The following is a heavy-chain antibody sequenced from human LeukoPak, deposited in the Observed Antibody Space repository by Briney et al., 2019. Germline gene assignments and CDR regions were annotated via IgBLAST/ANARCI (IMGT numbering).Heavy chain of an antibody. J-gene: IGHJ4*02. D-gene: IGHD5-12*01. CDR1: GFPFSNYA. CDR3: AKGSRGYTNYYFDY. CDR2: LSGSGDRT. Sequence: PGGSLRLSCAASGFPFSNYAVGWVRQVPGKGLEWVSTLSGSGDRTYYADSVKGRFTISRDNSKNRLYLQMNSLRAEDTAIYYCAKGSRGYTNYYFDYWGQGALVTVSS. V-gene: IGHV3-23*01.